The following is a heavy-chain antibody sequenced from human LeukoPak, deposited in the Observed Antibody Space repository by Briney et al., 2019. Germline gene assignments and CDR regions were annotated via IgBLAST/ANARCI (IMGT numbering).Heavy chain of an antibody. CDR2: IYYSGST. Sequence: SETLSLTCTVSGGSISSYYWIWIRQPPGKGLVWIGYIYYSGSTNYNPSLKSRVTISVDTSKNQFSLKLSSVTAADTAVYYCAREVVRGVIYAFDIWGQGTMVTVSS. V-gene: IGHV4-59*12. CDR1: GGSISSYY. CDR3: AREVVRGVIYAFDI. J-gene: IGHJ3*02. D-gene: IGHD3-10*01.